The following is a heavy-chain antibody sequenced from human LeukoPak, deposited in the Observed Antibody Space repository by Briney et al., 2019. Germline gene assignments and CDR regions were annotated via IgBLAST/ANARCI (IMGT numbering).Heavy chain of an antibody. V-gene: IGHV3-48*02. CDR3: VRESSGTVDY. J-gene: IGHJ4*02. CDR2: ISGTSSTI. D-gene: IGHD6-6*01. CDR1: GFTFSTHS. Sequence: GGSLRLSCAASGFTFSTHSMNWVRQAPGKGLEWVSYISGTSSTIYYADSVKGRFTISRDNAKNSLNLQMNSLRDEDTAVYYCVRESSGTVDYWGQGTLVTVSS.